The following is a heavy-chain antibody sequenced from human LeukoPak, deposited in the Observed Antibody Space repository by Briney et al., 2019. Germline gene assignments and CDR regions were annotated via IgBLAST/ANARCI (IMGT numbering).Heavy chain of an antibody. Sequence: WASVTVSCKASGYTFSSYYMHWVRQAPGQGLEWMGIINPSVGSTSHAQKFQGRVTMTRNTSISTAYMELSSLRSEDTAVYYCAIDRQYYDILTGYYYYYGMDVWGQGTTVTVSS. V-gene: IGHV1-46*01. J-gene: IGHJ6*02. D-gene: IGHD3-9*01. CDR3: AIDRQYYDILTGYYYYYGMDV. CDR1: GYTFSSYY. CDR2: INPSVGST.